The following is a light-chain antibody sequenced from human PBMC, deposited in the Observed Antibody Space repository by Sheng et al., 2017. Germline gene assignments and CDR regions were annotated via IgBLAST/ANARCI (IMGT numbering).Light chain of an antibody. CDR1: QSVSGY. J-gene: IGKJ4*01. V-gene: IGKV3-11*01. CDR2: DVS. Sequence: EIVLTQSPATLSLSPGERATLSCRASQSVSGYLAWYQQKPGQAPRLLIYDVSNRAPGAPARFSGSGSGTDFTLTISRLESEDFAVYYCQQRRDWPLTFGGGTKVEI. CDR3: QQRRDWPLT.